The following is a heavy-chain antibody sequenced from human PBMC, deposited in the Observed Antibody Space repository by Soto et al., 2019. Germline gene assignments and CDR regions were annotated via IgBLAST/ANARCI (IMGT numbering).Heavy chain of an antibody. CDR2: ISSTSSSI. CDR1: GFTFSSYN. D-gene: IGHD4-17*01. Sequence: GGSLRLSCAASGFTFSSYNMNWVRQAPGKGLDWVSYISSTSSSIHYADSVKGRFTISRDNDKNSLYLQMNSLRDEDTAVYYCVTRPLYGDYAIDFDHWGQGTLVTVSS. J-gene: IGHJ4*02. CDR3: VTRPLYGDYAIDFDH. V-gene: IGHV3-48*02.